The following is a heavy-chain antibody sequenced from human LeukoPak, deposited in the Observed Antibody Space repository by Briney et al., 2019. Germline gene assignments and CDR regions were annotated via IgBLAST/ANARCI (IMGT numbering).Heavy chain of an antibody. CDR1: GGSINSYY. CDR3: ARHSGRLGPFDY. Sequence: SETLSLTCTVSGGSINSYYWSWIRQPPGKGLEYIGYIYYSGSTDYDPSLKSRVTISVDTSKNRFSLNLSSVTAADTAVYYCARHSGRLGPFDYWGQGTLVTVSS. V-gene: IGHV4-59*08. D-gene: IGHD5-12*01. J-gene: IGHJ4*02. CDR2: IYYSGST.